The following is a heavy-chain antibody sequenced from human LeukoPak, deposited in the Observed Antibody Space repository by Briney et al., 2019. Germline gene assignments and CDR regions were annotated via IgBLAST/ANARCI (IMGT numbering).Heavy chain of an antibody. J-gene: IGHJ5*02. V-gene: IGHV1-8*01. CDR2: MNPNSGNT. Sequence: ASVKVSCKASGYTFTSYDINWVRPATGQGLEWMGWMNPNSGNTGYSKKFQGRVTMTRDTSISTAYMELSSLRSEDTAVYYCARGLVARFDPWGQGTLVTVSS. CDR1: GYTFTSYD. D-gene: IGHD5-12*01. CDR3: ARGLVARFDP.